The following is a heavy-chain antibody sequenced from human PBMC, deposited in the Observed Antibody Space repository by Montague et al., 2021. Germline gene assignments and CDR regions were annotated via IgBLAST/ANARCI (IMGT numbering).Heavy chain of an antibody. CDR1: GFTFSAYG. J-gene: IGHJ4*02. CDR3: VKGRSRLDY. D-gene: IGHD6-13*01. V-gene: IGHV3-23*03. CDR2: IHYGGAI. Sequence: SLRLSCAASGFTFSAYGMTWVRQAPGKGLEWVAVIHYGGAIYADSVKGRFTISRDDSKNMLYLQMNSLRAEGTALYYCVKGRSRLDYWGQGTLVTVSS.